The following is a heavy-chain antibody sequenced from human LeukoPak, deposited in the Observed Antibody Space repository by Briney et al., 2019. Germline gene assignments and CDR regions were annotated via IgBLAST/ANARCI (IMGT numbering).Heavy chain of an antibody. D-gene: IGHD4/OR15-4a*01. Sequence: ASVKVSCKASGYIFTSYVLHWVRQAPGQGLEWMGRINTNTGNPTYAQGFTGRFVFSLDTSVSTAYLQISSLKADDTAMYYCARGDYGTHGYQTRWGQGTLVTVSS. CDR1: GYIFTSYV. J-gene: IGHJ4*02. V-gene: IGHV7-4-1*02. CDR2: INTNTGNP. CDR3: ARGDYGTHGYQTR.